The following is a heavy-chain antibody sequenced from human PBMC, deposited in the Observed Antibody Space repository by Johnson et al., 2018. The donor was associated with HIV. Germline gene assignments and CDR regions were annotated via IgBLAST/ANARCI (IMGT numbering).Heavy chain of an antibody. CDR3: ARPMGAVDECDALEI. CDR2: IYSGGST. J-gene: IGHJ3*02. V-gene: IGHV3-66*02. Sequence: VQLVESGGGLEQPGGSLRLSCAASGLTVSGNYMSWGQAPGKGLEWVSVIYSGGSTYHADSVKGRFTISRDNSINTLYLQMNSLRAEDTAVYYCARPMGAVDECDALEIWGHGTMVTVAS. D-gene: IGHD1-26*01. CDR1: GLTVSGNY.